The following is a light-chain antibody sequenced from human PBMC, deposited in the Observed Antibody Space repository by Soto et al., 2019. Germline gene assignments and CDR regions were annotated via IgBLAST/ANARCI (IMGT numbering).Light chain of an antibody. J-gene: IGKJ1*01. CDR2: DAS. CDR1: ESVGRY. V-gene: IGKV3-11*01. Sequence: EVVLTQSPATLSLSPGERATLSCRASESVGRYLAWYRQIPGQAPRLLIYDASNRATGVPDRFSGGGSGTDFTLTISSLEPEDFAVYYCQHYGASLWTFGQGTKVDIK. CDR3: QHYGASLWT.